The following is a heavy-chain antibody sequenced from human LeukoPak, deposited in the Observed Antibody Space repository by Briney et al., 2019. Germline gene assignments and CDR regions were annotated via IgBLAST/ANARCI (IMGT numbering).Heavy chain of an antibody. D-gene: IGHD3-10*01. CDR3: ARHKNSGTYPLDF. V-gene: IGHV4-59*08. Sequence: SETLSLTCTVSGDSISGYYWSWIRQPPGRQLEYIGFIRYSGRTKYNPSLQSRVTMSVDTSKNQFSLKLTSATAADTAVYYCARHKNSGTYPLDFWGQGTLVTVSS. CDR2: IRYSGRT. CDR1: GDSISGYY. J-gene: IGHJ4*02.